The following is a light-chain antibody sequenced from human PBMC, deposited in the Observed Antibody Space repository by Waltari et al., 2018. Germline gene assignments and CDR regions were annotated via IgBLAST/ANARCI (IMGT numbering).Light chain of an antibody. CDR3: QKYVSLPAT. J-gene: IGKJ1*01. Sequence: VLTQSPGTLSLSPGERATLSCRASKSVGKYLAWYQQKPGQAPRLLIYDTSTRATGIPDRFSGSGSGTDFSLTISRLEPEDFAVYYCQKYVSLPATFGQGTKVQIK. V-gene: IGKV3-20*01. CDR1: KSVGKY. CDR2: DTS.